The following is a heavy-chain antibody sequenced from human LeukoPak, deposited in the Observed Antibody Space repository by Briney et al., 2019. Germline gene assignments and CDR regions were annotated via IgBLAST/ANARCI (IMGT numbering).Heavy chain of an antibody. D-gene: IGHD3-9*01. Sequence: PGGSLRLSCAASGFTFSSYAMSWVRQAPGKGLEWVSSISGSGGSTYYADSVKGRFTISRDNAKNTLYLQMNSLRPEDTAVYYCAKGGDILTGYYNYYCYYYMDVWGKGTTVTVSS. V-gene: IGHV3-23*01. J-gene: IGHJ6*03. CDR2: ISGSGGST. CDR1: GFTFSSYA. CDR3: AKGGDILTGYYNYYCYYYMDV.